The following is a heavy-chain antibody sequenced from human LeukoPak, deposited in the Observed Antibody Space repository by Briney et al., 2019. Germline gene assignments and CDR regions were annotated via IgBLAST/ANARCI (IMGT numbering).Heavy chain of an antibody. J-gene: IGHJ5*02. Sequence: AASVKVSCKASGYTFIGYYMHRVRQAPGQGLEWMGWINPNSGGTNYAQKFQGRVTMTRDTSISTAYMDLSRLRSDDTAAYYCARGASGWYRWFDPWGQGTLVTVSS. CDR2: INPNSGGT. CDR1: GYTFIGYY. V-gene: IGHV1-2*02. CDR3: ARGASGWYRWFDP. D-gene: IGHD6-19*01.